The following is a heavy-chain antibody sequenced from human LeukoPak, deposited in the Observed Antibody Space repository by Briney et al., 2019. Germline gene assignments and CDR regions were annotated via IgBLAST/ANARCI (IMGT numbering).Heavy chain of an antibody. V-gene: IGHV3-23*01. CDR3: AKERQTGDYFTSDY. D-gene: IGHD4-17*01. Sequence: PGGSLRLSCAASGFTFSSYAMSWVRQAPGKGLEWVSAISGSGGSTFYAPSVKGRFAISRDNSDNTLYLQMSSLRVDDTAVYFCAKERQTGDYFTSDYWGQGTLVTVPS. CDR1: GFTFSSYA. J-gene: IGHJ4*02. CDR2: ISGSGGST.